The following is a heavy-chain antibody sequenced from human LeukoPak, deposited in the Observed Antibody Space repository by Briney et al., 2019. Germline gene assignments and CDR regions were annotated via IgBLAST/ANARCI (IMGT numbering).Heavy chain of an antibody. CDR1: GGSFSGYY. D-gene: IGHD1-26*01. J-gene: IGHJ3*02. CDR3: ARRRELRGNHDAFDI. V-gene: IGHV4-34*01. CDR2: VNHSGST. Sequence: SVTLSLTCAVYGGSFSGYYWSWIRQPPGKGLKWMVEVNHSGSTNYNPSLKSRVTISVDTSKNQFSLKLSSVTAADTAVYYCARRRELRGNHDAFDIWGQGTMVTVSS.